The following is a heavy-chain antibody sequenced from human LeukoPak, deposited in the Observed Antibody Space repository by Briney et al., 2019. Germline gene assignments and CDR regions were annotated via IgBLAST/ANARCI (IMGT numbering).Heavy chain of an antibody. CDR1: GGSFSGYY. CDR2: INHSGSS. Sequence: SETPSLTCAVSGGSFSGYYWSWIRQPPGKGLEWIGEINHSGSSNYNPSLKSRVTISVDTSKNQFSLKLNSMTAADTAVYYCARGREIGYQLPLDYWGQGTLVTVSS. J-gene: IGHJ4*02. CDR3: ARGREIGYQLPLDY. V-gene: IGHV4-34*01. D-gene: IGHD2-2*01.